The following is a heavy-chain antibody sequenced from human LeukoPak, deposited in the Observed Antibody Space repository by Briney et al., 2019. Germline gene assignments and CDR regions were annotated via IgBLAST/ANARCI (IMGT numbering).Heavy chain of an antibody. J-gene: IGHJ5*02. CDR1: GGSISSYY. CDR3: ARQRYYDSSGYEYWFDP. V-gene: IGHV4-59*01. D-gene: IGHD3-22*01. Sequence: PSETLSLTCTVSGGSISSYYWSWIWQPPGKGLEWIGYIYYSGSTNYNPSLKSRVTISVDTSKNQFSLKLSSVTAADTAVYYCARQRYYDSSGYEYWFDPWGQGTLVTVSS. CDR2: IYYSGST.